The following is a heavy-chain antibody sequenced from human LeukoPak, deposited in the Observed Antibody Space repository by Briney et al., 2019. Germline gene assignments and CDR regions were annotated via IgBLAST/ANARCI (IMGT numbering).Heavy chain of an antibody. J-gene: IGHJ4*02. V-gene: IGHV3-30*03. CDR2: ISYDGSNK. CDR1: GFTFSSYG. Sequence: GRSLRLSCAASGFTFSSYGMHWVRQAPGKGLEWVAVISYDGSNKYYADSVKGRFTISRDNSKNTLYLQMNSLRAEDTAVYYCATPVRDYWGQGTLVTVSS. CDR3: ATPVRDY.